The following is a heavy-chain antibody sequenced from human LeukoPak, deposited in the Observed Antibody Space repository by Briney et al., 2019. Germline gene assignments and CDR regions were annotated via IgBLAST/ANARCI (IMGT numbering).Heavy chain of an antibody. CDR2: IWYDGSNK. J-gene: IGHJ6*02. V-gene: IGHV3-33*01. Sequence: GGSLRLSCAASGFTFSSYGMHWVRQAAGKGLEWVAVIWYDGSNKYYADSVKGRFTISRDNSKNTLYLQMNSLRAEDTAVYYCAREDIVVVPAAIGYYYGMDVWGQGTTVTVSS. CDR3: AREDIVVVPAAIGYYYGMDV. CDR1: GFTFSSYG. D-gene: IGHD2-2*01.